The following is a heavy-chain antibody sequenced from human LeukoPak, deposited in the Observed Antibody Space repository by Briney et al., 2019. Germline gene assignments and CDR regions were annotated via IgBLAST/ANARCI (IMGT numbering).Heavy chain of an antibody. D-gene: IGHD1-1*01. Sequence: GGSLRLSCAASGFTFSSYAMSWVRQTPGKGLEWVSAISGSGGSTYYADSVKGRFTISRDNSKNTLYLQMNSLRAEDTAVYYCAKGTYGRLESGYFDYWGQGTLVTVSS. CDR1: GFTFSSYA. J-gene: IGHJ4*02. V-gene: IGHV3-23*01. CDR2: ISGSGGST. CDR3: AKGTYGRLESGYFDY.